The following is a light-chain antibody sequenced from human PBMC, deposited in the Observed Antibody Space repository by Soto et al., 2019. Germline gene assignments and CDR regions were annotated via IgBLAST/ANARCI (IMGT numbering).Light chain of an antibody. V-gene: IGKV1-13*02. J-gene: IGKJ4*01. Sequence: AIQLTQSPSSLSASFGDSVTITCRASQGIRNDLGWYQQKPGKAPKLLIYDASSLESGVPSRFSGSGSGTEFTLTISSLQPDDFATYYCQQYNSYSLFGGGTKVDIK. CDR1: QGIRND. CDR3: QQYNSYSL. CDR2: DAS.